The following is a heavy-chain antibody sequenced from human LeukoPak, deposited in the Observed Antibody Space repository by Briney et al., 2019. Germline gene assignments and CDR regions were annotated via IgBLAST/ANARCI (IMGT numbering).Heavy chain of an antibody. CDR3: AKSLALLVVTSVDY. Sequence: GRSLRLSCAASGFTFSSYVMHWVRQAPGKGLEWVSAISGSGGSTYYAGSVRGRFTISRDNSKNTLYLQMNSLRAEDTAVYYCAKSLALLVVTSVDYWGLGTLVTVSS. J-gene: IGHJ4*02. V-gene: IGHV3-23*01. CDR1: GFTFSSYV. D-gene: IGHD3-22*01. CDR2: ISGSGGST.